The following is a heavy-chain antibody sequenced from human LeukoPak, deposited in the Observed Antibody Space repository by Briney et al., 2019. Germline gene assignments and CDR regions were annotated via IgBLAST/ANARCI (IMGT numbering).Heavy chain of an antibody. CDR2: ISAYNSNT. J-gene: IGHJ5*02. CDR3: ARDAEIVVVVAATVGWFDP. CDR1: GYTFTSYA. D-gene: IGHD2-15*01. V-gene: IGHV1-18*04. Sequence: ASVKVYCKASGYTFTSYAISWVRQAPGQGLEWMGWISAYNSNTNYAQKLQGRVTMTTDTSTSTAYMELRSLRSDDTAVYYCARDAEIVVVVAATVGWFDPWGQGTLVTVSS.